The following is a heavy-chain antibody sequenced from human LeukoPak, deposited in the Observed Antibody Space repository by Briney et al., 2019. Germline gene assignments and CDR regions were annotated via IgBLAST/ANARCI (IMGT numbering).Heavy chain of an antibody. Sequence: PSETLSLTCTVSDGSISSSSYYWGWIRQSPGKGLEWIGSIYYSGSTYYNPSLKSRVTISIDTSKNQFFLELNSVTAADTAVYYCARGPTRYYFDYWGQGILVTVSS. V-gene: IGHV4-39*07. CDR1: DGSISSSSYY. CDR2: IYYSGST. J-gene: IGHJ4*02. D-gene: IGHD1/OR15-1a*01. CDR3: ARGPTRYYFDY.